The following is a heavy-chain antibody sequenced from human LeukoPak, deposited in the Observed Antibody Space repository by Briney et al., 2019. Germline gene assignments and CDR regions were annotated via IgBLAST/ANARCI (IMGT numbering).Heavy chain of an antibody. Sequence: SETLSLTCAVYGGSFSGYYWGWIRQPPGKGLEWIGSIYHSGSTYYNPSLKSRVTISVDTSKNQFSLKLSSVTAADTAVYYCARDVPGRDYYDSSGPGWGQGTLVTVSS. CDR3: ARDVPGRDYYDSSGPG. J-gene: IGHJ4*02. CDR2: IYHSGST. D-gene: IGHD3-22*01. V-gene: IGHV4-38-2*02. CDR1: GGSFSGYY.